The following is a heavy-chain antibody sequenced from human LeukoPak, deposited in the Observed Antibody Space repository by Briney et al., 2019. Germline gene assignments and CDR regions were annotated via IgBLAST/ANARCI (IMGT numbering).Heavy chain of an antibody. CDR2: IYTSGST. V-gene: IGHV4-4*07. Sequence: PSETLSLTCTVSGGSISSYYWSWIRQPAGKGLEWIGRIYTSGSTNYNPSLKSRVTMSVDTSKNQFSLKLSSVTAADTAVYYCAREFELRFSEWLVDYWGQGTLVTVSS. J-gene: IGHJ4*02. D-gene: IGHD3-3*01. CDR3: AREFELRFSEWLVDY. CDR1: GGSISSYY.